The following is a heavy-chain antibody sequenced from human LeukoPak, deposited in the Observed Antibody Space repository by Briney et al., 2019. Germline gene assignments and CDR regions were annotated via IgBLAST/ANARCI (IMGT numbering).Heavy chain of an antibody. D-gene: IGHD1-26*01. Sequence: ASVKVSCKASGGTFSSYAISWVRQAPGQGLEWMGGIIPIFGTANYAQKLQGRVTMTTDTSTSTAYMELRSLRSDDTAVYYCARIVGATTEDYWGQGTLVTVSS. CDR1: GGTFSSYA. CDR2: IIPIFGTA. J-gene: IGHJ4*02. V-gene: IGHV1-69*05. CDR3: ARIVGATTEDY.